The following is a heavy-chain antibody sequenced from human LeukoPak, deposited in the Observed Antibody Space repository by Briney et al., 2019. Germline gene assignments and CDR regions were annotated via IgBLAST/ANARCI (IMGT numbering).Heavy chain of an antibody. D-gene: IGHD5-18*01. V-gene: IGHV4-61*02. CDR1: GGSISSGSYY. J-gene: IGHJ4*02. CDR2: IYTSGST. CDR3: ARVRVLIQLPDY. Sequence: SETLSLTCTVSGGSISSGSYYWSWIRQPAGKGLEWIGRIYTSGSTNYNPSLKSRVTISVDTSKNQFSLKLSSVTAADTAVYYCARVRVLIQLPDYWGQGTLVTVSS.